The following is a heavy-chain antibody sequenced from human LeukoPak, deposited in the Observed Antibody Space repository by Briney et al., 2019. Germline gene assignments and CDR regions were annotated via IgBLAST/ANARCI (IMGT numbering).Heavy chain of an antibody. CDR2: IYYSGST. CDR1: GYSISSGYY. CDR3: ATGEYSYGPRRDP. J-gene: IGHJ5*02. Sequence: SETLSLTCTVSGYSISSGYYWGWIRQPPGKGLEWIGSIYYSGSTYYNPSLKSRVTISVDTSKNQFSLKLSSVTAADTAVYYCATGEYSYGPRRDPWGQGTLVTVSS. D-gene: IGHD5-18*01. V-gene: IGHV4-38-2*02.